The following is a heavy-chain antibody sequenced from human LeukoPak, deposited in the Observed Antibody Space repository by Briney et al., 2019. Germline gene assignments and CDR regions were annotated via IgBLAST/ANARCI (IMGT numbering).Heavy chain of an antibody. V-gene: IGHV3-23*01. CDR1: GFIFSSYA. J-gene: IGHJ5*02. Sequence: GGSLRLSCAASGFIFSSYAMSWVRQAPGKGLEWVSGISGSGGSTYYADSVKGRFTISRDNFKNTLYLQMNSLRAEDTAVYYCAKDRAEMATISAFDPWGQGTLVTVSS. CDR3: AKDRAEMATISAFDP. CDR2: ISGSGGST. D-gene: IGHD5-24*01.